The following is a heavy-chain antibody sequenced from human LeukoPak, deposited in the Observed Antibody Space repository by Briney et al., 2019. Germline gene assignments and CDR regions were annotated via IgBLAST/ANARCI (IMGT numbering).Heavy chain of an antibody. CDR2: ISGSGGST. CDR3: TRHYYGSGSLFLDS. D-gene: IGHD3-10*01. V-gene: IGHV3-23*01. CDR1: GFTFSSYA. Sequence: GGSLRLSCAASGFTFSSYAMSWVRQAPGKGLEWISAISGSGGSTYYADSVKGRFTISRDNSKNTLYLQMNSLRAEDTAVYYCTRHYYGSGSLFLDSWGQGTLVTVSS. J-gene: IGHJ4*02.